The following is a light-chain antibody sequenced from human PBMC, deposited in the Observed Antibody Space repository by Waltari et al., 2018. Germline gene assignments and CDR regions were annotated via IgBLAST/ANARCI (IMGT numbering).Light chain of an antibody. Sequence: DIQMTQSPSSLSASVGDRVTITCRASQSITRYLNWYQQKPGKAPKLLIYAASTLESVVPTRISGSGSGTYFSLTISSLQPEDVATYYCQASYTEPYFFGQGTKLEIK. J-gene: IGKJ2*01. CDR1: QSITRY. CDR3: QASYTEPYF. CDR2: AAS. V-gene: IGKV1-39*01.